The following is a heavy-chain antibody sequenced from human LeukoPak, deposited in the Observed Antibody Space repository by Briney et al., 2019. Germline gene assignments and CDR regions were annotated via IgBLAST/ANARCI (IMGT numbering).Heavy chain of an antibody. CDR1: GFTFSSYG. CDR2: ISYDGSNK. Sequence: GGSLRLSCAASGFTFSSYGMHWVRQAPGKGLEWVAVISYDGSNKYYADSVKGRFTISRDNSKNTLYLQMNSLRAEDTAVYYCAKGDGSGSYYRNWFGPWGQGTLVTVSS. CDR3: AKGDGSGSYYRNWFGP. J-gene: IGHJ5*02. D-gene: IGHD3-10*01. V-gene: IGHV3-30*18.